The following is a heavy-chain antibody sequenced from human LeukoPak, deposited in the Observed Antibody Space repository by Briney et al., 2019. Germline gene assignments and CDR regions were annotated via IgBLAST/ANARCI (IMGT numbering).Heavy chain of an antibody. D-gene: IGHD1-14*01. CDR3: ARAADPNRFHYYYYMDV. CDR2: IIPIFGTA. CDR1: GGTFSSYA. Sequence: ASVKVSCKASGGTFSSYAISRVRQAPGQGLEWMGGIIPIFGTANYAQKFQGRVTITTDESTSTAYMELSSLRSEDTAVYYCARAADPNRFHYYYYMDVWGKGTTVTVSS. V-gene: IGHV1-69*05. J-gene: IGHJ6*03.